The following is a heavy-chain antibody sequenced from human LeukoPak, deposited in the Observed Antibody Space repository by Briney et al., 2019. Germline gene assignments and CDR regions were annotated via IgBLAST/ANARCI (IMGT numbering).Heavy chain of an antibody. CDR2: ISSSSSST. V-gene: IGHV3-48*04. CDR1: GFTFSSVS. D-gene: IGHD4-17*01. J-gene: IGHJ4*02. Sequence: GGSLRLSCAASGFTFSSVSMNWVRQAPGKGLEWISYISSSSSSTYYADSVKGRFTISRDNAKNSLYLQMNSLRAEDTAVYYCARVIGSYGDSAYWGQGTLVTVSS. CDR3: ARVIGSYGDSAY.